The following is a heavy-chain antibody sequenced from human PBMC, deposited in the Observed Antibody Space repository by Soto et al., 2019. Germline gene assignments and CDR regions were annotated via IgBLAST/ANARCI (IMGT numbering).Heavy chain of an antibody. D-gene: IGHD3-10*01. V-gene: IGHV1-2*04. CDR1: GYTFTGYY. Sequence: QVRLVQSGGEEKKPGASVKVSCKASGYTFTGYYMHWVRQAPGQGLEWMGWINPNSGGTNYAQKFQGWVTMTRDTSISTAYMELSRLRSDDTAVYYCARVPYGSGSYGGMDVWGQGTTVTVSS. J-gene: IGHJ6*02. CDR2: INPNSGGT. CDR3: ARVPYGSGSYGGMDV.